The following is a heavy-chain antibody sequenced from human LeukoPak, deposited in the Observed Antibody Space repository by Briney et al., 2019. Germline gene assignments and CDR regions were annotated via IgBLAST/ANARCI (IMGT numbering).Heavy chain of an antibody. CDR1: GGSISSYY. J-gene: IGHJ3*02. D-gene: IGHD6-13*01. Sequence: SETLSLTCTVSGGSISSYYWSWIRQPAGKGLEWIGSIYYSGSTYYNPSLKSRVTISVDTSKNQFSLKLSSVTAADTAVYYCARDQGSSWYRGSAFDIWGQGTMVTVSS. V-gene: IGHV4-4*07. CDR3: ARDQGSSWYRGSAFDI. CDR2: IYYSGST.